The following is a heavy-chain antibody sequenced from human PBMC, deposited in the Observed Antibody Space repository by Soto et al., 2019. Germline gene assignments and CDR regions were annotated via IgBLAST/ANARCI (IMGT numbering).Heavy chain of an antibody. Sequence: GSLRLSCAASGFTFSSYSMHWVRQAPGKGLEWVAIISFDGSNKYFADSVKGRFTISRDSFKSTLYLQMNSLRPEDTAVYYCAKMSPDGSYTAFDIWGQGTMVTASS. CDR3: AKMSPDGSYTAFDI. CDR2: ISFDGSNK. J-gene: IGHJ3*02. V-gene: IGHV3-30-3*02. CDR1: GFTFSSYS. D-gene: IGHD6-19*01.